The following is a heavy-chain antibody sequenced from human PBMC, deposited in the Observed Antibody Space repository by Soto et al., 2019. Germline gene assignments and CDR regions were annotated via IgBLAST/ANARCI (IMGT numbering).Heavy chain of an antibody. CDR2: IVVGSGNT. J-gene: IGHJ5*02. D-gene: IGHD3-3*01. Sequence: SVKVSCKASGFTFTSSAMQWVRRARGRRLEWIGWIVVGSGNTNYAQKFQGQVTISADKSISTAYLQWSSLKASDTAMYYCVRGGDYHFWSGDTHPWFDPWGQGTLVTVSS. CDR3: VRGGDYHFWSGDTHPWFDP. CDR1: GFTFTSSA. V-gene: IGHV1-58*02.